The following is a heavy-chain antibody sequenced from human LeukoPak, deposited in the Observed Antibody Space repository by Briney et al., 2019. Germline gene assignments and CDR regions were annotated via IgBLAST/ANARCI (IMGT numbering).Heavy chain of an antibody. Sequence: GRSLRLSCAASGFTFSSYAMHWVRQAPGKGLEWVAVISYDGSNKYYADSVKGRFTISRDNSKNTLYLQMNSLRAEDTAVYYCARDSPSNRPITLDYWGQGTLVTVSS. V-gene: IGHV3-30*01. J-gene: IGHJ4*02. CDR1: GFTFSSYA. CDR3: ARDSPSNRPITLDY. D-gene: IGHD1-14*01. CDR2: ISYDGSNK.